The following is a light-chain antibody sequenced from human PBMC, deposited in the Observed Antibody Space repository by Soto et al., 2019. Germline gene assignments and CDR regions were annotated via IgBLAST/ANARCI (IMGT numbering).Light chain of an antibody. Sequence: DIQITQSPSTLSSSVGDTVTVTCLGSQSVSGWLAWYQQKPGEAPKLLIYDASALPRGVPSRFSGSGSGTKFTLTIASLQPDDFATYYCQQYETFSGTFGPGTKVDIK. CDR1: QSVSGW. CDR3: QQYETFSGT. J-gene: IGKJ1*01. CDR2: DAS. V-gene: IGKV1-5*01.